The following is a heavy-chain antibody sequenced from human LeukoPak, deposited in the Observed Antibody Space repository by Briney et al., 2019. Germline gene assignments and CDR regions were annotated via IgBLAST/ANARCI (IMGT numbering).Heavy chain of an antibody. V-gene: IGHV1-18*01. D-gene: IGHD3-10*01. J-gene: IGHJ4*02. CDR2: ISAYNGNT. CDR1: GYTFTSYG. Sequence: ASVKVSCKASGYTFTSYGISWVRRAPGQGLEWMGWISAYNGNTNYAQKLQGRVTMTTDTSTSTAYMELRSLRSDDTAVYYCARDQTYYGSGSYYGYWGQGTLVTVSS. CDR3: ARDQTYYGSGSYYGY.